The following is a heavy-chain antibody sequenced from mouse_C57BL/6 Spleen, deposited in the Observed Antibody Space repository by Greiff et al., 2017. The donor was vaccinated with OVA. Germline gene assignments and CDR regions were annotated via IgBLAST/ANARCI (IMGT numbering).Heavy chain of an antibody. Sequence: DVKVEESGGGFVQPGGSMKLSCVASGFTFSNYWMNWVRQSPEKGLEWVAQIRLKSDNYATHYAESVKGRFTISRDDSKSSVYLQMNNLRAEDTGIYYCTFYSNFRGFAYWGQGTLVTVSA. CDR3: TFYSNFRGFAY. CDR2: IRLKSDNYAT. V-gene: IGHV6-3*01. D-gene: IGHD2-5*01. J-gene: IGHJ3*01. CDR1: GFTFSNYW.